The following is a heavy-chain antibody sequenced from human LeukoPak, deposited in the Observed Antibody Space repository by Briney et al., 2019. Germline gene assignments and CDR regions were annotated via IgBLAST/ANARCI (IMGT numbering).Heavy chain of an antibody. CDR1: GFPVSSYA. J-gene: IGHJ4*02. Sequence: GGSLRLSCAVSGFPVSSYAMGWVRQAPGKGLEWIPSILMTVGTTWYADSVKGRFTISRDDSENTLYLQMTSLRAEDTALYFCAKFPNTGWYLDSWGQGTLVTVSS. CDR3: AKFPNTGWYLDS. V-gene: IGHV3-23*01. CDR2: ILMTVGTT. D-gene: IGHD7-27*01.